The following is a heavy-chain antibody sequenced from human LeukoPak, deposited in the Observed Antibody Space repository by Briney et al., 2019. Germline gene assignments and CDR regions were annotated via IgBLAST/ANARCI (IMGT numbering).Heavy chain of an antibody. V-gene: IGHV4-34*01. CDR1: GGSFSGYY. J-gene: IGHJ4*02. CDR2: INHSGST. Sequence: SETLSLTCAVYGGSFSGYYWSWIRQPPGKGLEWIGEINHSGSTNYNPSLKSRVTISVDTSKNQFSLKLSSVTAADTAVYYCARGHYGDPLTFDYWGQGTLVTVSS. CDR3: ARGHYGDPLTFDY. D-gene: IGHD4-17*01.